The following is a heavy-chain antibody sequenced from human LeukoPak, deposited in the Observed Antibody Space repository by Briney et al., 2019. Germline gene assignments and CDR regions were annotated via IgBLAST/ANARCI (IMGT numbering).Heavy chain of an antibody. V-gene: IGHV3-30*04. CDR2: ISYDGNNK. D-gene: IGHD2-2*01. Sequence: PGRSLRLSCAASGFTFSNYAFHWFRQAPGKGLEWVAVISYDGNNKYYADSVKGRFTISRDNSKNTLYVQMNSLRAEDTAVYYCARLTSPAASDFWGRGTLVTVSS. CDR3: ARLTSPAASDF. J-gene: IGHJ4*02. CDR1: GFTFSNYA.